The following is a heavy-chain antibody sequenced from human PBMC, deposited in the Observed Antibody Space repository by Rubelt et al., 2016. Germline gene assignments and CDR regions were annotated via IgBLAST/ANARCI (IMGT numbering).Heavy chain of an antibody. CDR2: ISPNSGGT. CDR3: ARDEMAGITSVDN. J-gene: IGHJ4*02. D-gene: IGHD6-19*01. CDR1: GYTFTSYG. V-gene: IGHV1-18*01. Sequence: QVQLVQSGAEVKKPGASVKVSCKASGYTFTSYGISWVRQAPGQGLEWMGWISPNSGGTNYAQKFQGRVNMTRERARSIAYRDQRRQTSDDTAGYYCARDEMAGITSVDNWGRGTLVTVSS.